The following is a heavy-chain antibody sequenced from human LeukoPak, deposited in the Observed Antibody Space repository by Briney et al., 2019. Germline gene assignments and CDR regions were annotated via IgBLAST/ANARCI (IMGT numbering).Heavy chain of an antibody. D-gene: IGHD2-21*02. V-gene: IGHV1-69*13. CDR1: GGTFSNYA. CDR3: ASPDPYCGGDCHAFDI. Sequence: GASVKVSCKASGGTFSNYAISWVRQAPGQGLEWMGGIIPLFGSADYAQKFQGRVTFTADESTSTAYMELSSLRPEDTAVYYCASPDPYCGGDCHAFDIWGQGTMVTVSS. J-gene: IGHJ3*02. CDR2: IIPLFGSA.